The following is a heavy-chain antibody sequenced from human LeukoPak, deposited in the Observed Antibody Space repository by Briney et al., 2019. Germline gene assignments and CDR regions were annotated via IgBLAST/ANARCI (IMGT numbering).Heavy chain of an antibody. CDR1: GYTFTDYY. V-gene: IGHV1-69-2*01. CDR3: ATVSGSYGGPDY. D-gene: IGHD1-26*01. J-gene: IGHJ4*02. CDR2: VDPEDGET. Sequence: ASVKVSCKASGYTFTDYYMHWVQQAPGKGLEWMGRVDPEDGETIYAEKFQGRVTITADTSTDTAYMELSSLRSEDTAVYYCATVSGSYGGPDYWGQGTLVTVSS.